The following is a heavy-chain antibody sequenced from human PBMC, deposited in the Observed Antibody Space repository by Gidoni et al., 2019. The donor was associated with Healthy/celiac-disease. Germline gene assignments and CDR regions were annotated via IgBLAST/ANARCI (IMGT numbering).Heavy chain of an antibody. J-gene: IGHJ4*02. D-gene: IGHD6-13*01. V-gene: IGHV2-26*01. CDR1: GFSLSNARMG. CDR2: IFSNDEK. Sequence: VTLKESGPVLVKPTEILTLTCTVSGFSLSNARMGVSWIRQHPGKALEWLAHIFSNDEKSYSTSLKSRLTISKDTSKSQVVLTMTNMDPVDTATYYCARIGPLRERSRIAAAGFDYWGQGTLVTVSS. CDR3: ARIGPLRERSRIAAAGFDY.